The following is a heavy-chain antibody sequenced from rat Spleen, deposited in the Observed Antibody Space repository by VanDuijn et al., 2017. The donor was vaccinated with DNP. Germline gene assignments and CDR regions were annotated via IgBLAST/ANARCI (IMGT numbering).Heavy chain of an antibody. Sequence: EVQLVESGGGPVQPGRSLKLSCLASGFIFSNYWMTWIRQTPTKGLEWVASINIGSGDTYYRDSVKGRFTISRDNTKNTQYLQMDSLRSEDTATYYCARGGGDGFAYWGRGTLVTVSS. CDR3: ARGGGDGFAY. CDR2: INIGSGDT. J-gene: IGHJ3*01. CDR1: GFIFSNYW. D-gene: IGHD1-1*01. V-gene: IGHV5S14*01.